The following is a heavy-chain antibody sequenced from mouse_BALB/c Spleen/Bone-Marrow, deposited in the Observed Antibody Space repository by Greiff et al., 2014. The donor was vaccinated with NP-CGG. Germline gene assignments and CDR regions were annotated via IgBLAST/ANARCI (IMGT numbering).Heavy chain of an antibody. CDR3: ARDTMDC. CDR2: IYPGNVNT. CDR1: GYTFTSYY. J-gene: IGHJ4*01. V-gene: IGHV1S56*01. Sequence: VQLQESGPELEKPGASVRISCKASGYTFTSYYIHWVKQRPGQGLEWIGWIYPGNVNTKYNEKFKGKATLTADKSSSTAYMQLSSLTSEDSAVYFCARDTMDCWGQGTSVTVSS.